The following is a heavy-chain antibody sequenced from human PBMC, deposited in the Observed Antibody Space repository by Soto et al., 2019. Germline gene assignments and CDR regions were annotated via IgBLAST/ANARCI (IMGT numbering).Heavy chain of an antibody. V-gene: IGHV4-39*01. CDR3: ARRGSGSYSDY. J-gene: IGHJ4*02. D-gene: IGHD3-10*01. CDR1: GGSSGSSSYY. CDR2: IYYSGST. Sequence: SETLSLTCTVSGGSSGSSSYYWGWIRQPPGKGLEWIGSIYYSGSTYYNPSLKSRVTISVDTSKNQFSLKLSSVTAADTAVYYCARRGSGSYSDYWGQGTLVTVSS.